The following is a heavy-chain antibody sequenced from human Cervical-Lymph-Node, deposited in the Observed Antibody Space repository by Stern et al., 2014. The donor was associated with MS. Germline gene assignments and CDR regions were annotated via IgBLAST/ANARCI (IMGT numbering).Heavy chain of an antibody. CDR1: GFTFTSYA. CDR2: ISGTGGST. J-gene: IGHJ4*02. V-gene: IGHV3-23*04. CDR3: AKDRLAMIVLVATY. D-gene: IGHD3-22*01. Sequence: EVQLVESGGGLVQPGGSLRLSCAASGFTFTSYAMNWVRQAPGKGLEWVSAISGTGGSTYYADSVKGRFTISRDNSKNALYLQMNSLRAEDTAVYYCAKDRLAMIVLVATYWGQGTLVTVSS.